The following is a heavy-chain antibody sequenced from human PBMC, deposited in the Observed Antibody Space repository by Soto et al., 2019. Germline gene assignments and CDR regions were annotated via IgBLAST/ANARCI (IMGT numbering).Heavy chain of an antibody. V-gene: IGHV3-48*02. CDR3: VRGFDY. CDR1: GFSFSSYS. J-gene: IGHJ4*02. CDR2: TSSSSKTI. Sequence: EVQLVESGGDLVQPGGSLRLSCAASGFSFSSYSMNWVRQAPGKGLEWVSYTSSSSKTIYYADSVKGRFTISRDNAKNSLYLQMNSLRDEDTAVYYCVRGFDYWGQGTLVTVSS.